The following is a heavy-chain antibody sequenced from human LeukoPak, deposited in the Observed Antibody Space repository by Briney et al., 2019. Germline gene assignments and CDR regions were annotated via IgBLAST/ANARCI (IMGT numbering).Heavy chain of an antibody. V-gene: IGHV1-46*01. CDR3: ARDGYCSSTSCYSDAFDI. Sequence: GASVKVSCKASGYTFTSYYMHWVRQAPGQGLEWMGIINPRGGSTSYAQKFQGRVTMTRDTSTSTVYMELSSLRSEDTAVYYCARDGYCSSTSCYSDAFDIWGQGTMVTVSS. D-gene: IGHD2-2*03. J-gene: IGHJ3*02. CDR2: INPRGGST. CDR1: GYTFTSYY.